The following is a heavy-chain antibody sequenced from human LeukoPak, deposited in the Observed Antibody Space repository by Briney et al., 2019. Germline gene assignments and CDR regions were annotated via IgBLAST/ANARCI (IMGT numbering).Heavy chain of an antibody. CDR3: ARGHGQ. CDR1: GFTLSTYV. Sequence: GGSLRLSCGASGFTLSTYVMGWVRQVPGKGLEWVSSVSERGGSTYYAHSVKGRFTISRDNSKDTLSLQMNSLTPEDTAVYYCARGHGQWGQGTLVTVSS. CDR2: VSERGGST. V-gene: IGHV3-23*01. J-gene: IGHJ4*02.